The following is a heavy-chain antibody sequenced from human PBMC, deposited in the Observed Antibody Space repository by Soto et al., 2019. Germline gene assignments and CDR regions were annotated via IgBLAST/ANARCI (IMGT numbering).Heavy chain of an antibody. Sequence: PGGSLRLSCAASGFIFRGNWMTWFRQAPGKGLEWVANIKEDGSETFYVDSVKGRFTISRDNAKNSLYLQMNSLRAEDTAVYYCAKENGYSSSWFEFDYWGQGTLVTVSS. D-gene: IGHD6-13*01. CDR3: AKENGYSSSWFEFDY. CDR1: GFIFRGNW. V-gene: IGHV3-7*03. J-gene: IGHJ4*02. CDR2: IKEDGSET.